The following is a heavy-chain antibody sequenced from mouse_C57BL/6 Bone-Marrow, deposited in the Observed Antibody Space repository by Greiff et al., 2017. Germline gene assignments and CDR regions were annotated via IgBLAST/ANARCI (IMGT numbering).Heavy chain of an antibody. D-gene: IGHD2-1*01. V-gene: IGHV1-64*01. CDR1: GYTFTSYW. CDR3: AGGEYYYGNYGGFFDY. J-gene: IGHJ2*01. Sequence: QVQLQQPGAELVKPGASVKLSCKASGYTFTSYWMHWVKQRPGQGLEWIGMIHPNSGSTNYNEKFKSKATLTVDKSSSTAYMQLSSLTSEDSAVYDGAGGEYYYGNYGGFFDYWGQGTTLTVSS. CDR2: IHPNSGST.